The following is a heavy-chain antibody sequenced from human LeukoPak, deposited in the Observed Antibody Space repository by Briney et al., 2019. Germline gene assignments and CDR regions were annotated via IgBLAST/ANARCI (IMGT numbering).Heavy chain of an antibody. CDR1: GGSISSYY. J-gene: IGHJ4*02. V-gene: IGHV4-59*12. CDR3: ARDRSGAAGGDYFDY. Sequence: PSETLSLTCTVSGGSISSYYWSWIRQPPGKGLEWIGYIYYSGSTNYNPSLKSRVTISVDTSKNQFSLKLSSVTAADTAVYYCARDRSGAAGGDYFDYWGQGTLVTVSS. D-gene: IGHD1-26*01. CDR2: IYYSGST.